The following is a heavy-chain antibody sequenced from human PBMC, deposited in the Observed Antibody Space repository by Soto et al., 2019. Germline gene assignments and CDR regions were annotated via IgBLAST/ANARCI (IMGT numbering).Heavy chain of an antibody. J-gene: IGHJ3*02. CDR3: ARETLDYYDSSGWHAFDI. CDR1: GDSISSSSYY. D-gene: IGHD3-22*01. V-gene: IGHV4-39*01. Sequence: SETLSLTCTVSGDSISSSSYYWGLILQPPWKGLEWIGSIYYSGSTYYNPPLKSRVTISVDTSKNQFSMKLSSVTAADTDVYYCARETLDYYDSSGWHAFDIWGQGTMVTVS. CDR2: IYYSGST.